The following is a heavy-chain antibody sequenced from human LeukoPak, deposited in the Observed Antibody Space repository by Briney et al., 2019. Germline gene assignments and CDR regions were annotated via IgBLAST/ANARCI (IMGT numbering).Heavy chain of an antibody. CDR3: ARNSITMVRGVRENWFDP. D-gene: IGHD3-10*01. Sequence: SETLSLTCTVSGYSISSGYYWGWIRQPPGKGLEWIGSIYHSGSTYYNPSLKSRVTISVDTSKNQFSLKLSSVAAADTAVYYCARNSITMVRGVRENWFDPWGQGTLVTVSS. CDR2: IYHSGST. J-gene: IGHJ5*02. V-gene: IGHV4-38-2*02. CDR1: GYSISSGYY.